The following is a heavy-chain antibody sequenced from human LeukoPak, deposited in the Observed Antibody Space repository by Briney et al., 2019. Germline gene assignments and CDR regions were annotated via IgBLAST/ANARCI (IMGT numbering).Heavy chain of an antibody. CDR2: IYPGDSDT. CDR1: GYSFTSYW. Sequence: GESLKISCKGSGYSFTSYWIGWVRQMPGKDLEWMGIIYPGDSDTRYSPSFQGQVTISADKSISTAYLQWSSLKALDTAMYYCARSMAAGQYYFDYWGQGTLVTVSS. CDR3: ARSMAAGQYYFDY. J-gene: IGHJ4*02. V-gene: IGHV5-51*01. D-gene: IGHD6-13*01.